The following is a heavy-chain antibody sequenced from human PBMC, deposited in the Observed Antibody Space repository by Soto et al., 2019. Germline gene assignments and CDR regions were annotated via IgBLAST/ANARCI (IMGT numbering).Heavy chain of an antibody. CDR1: GYTFTSYG. CDR3: ARGGYSSSWNLRSYYYYGIDV. J-gene: IGHJ6*02. V-gene: IGHV1-18*04. D-gene: IGHD6-13*01. Sequence: ASVKVSCKASGYTFTSYGISWVRQAPGQGLEWMGWISAYNGNTNYAQKLQGRVTMTTDTSTSTAYMELRSLRSDDTAVYYCARGGYSSSWNLRSYYYYGIDVWGQGTTVTVSS. CDR2: ISAYNGNT.